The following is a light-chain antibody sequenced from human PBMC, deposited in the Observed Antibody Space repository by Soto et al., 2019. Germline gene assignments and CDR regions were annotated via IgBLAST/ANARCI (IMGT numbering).Light chain of an antibody. CDR1: QSVLFSPNNKNY. CDR2: WAS. V-gene: IGKV4-1*01. J-gene: IGKJ1*01. CDR3: QQYHSAPQT. Sequence: DIVMTQSPDSLAVSLGERATINCKSSQSVLFSPNNKNYLAWYQQKPGQPPKLLIYWASTRESGVPDRFSGSGFGTDFTLTISSLQAEDVEFYYCQQYHSAPQTFGQGTKVEIK.